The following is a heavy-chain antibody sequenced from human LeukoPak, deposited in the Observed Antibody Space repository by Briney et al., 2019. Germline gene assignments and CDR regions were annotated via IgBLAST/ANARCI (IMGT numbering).Heavy chain of an antibody. CDR3: AKAYCSGGSCPPYYYYGTDV. D-gene: IGHD2-15*01. CDR2: ISGSGGST. CDR1: GFTFSSYA. J-gene: IGHJ6*02. V-gene: IGHV3-23*01. Sequence: GGSLRLSCAASGFTFSSYAMSWVRQAPGKGLEWVSAISGSGGSTYYADSVKGRFTISRDNSKNTLYLQMNSLRAEDTAVYYCAKAYCSGGSCPPYYYYGTDVWGQGTTVTVSS.